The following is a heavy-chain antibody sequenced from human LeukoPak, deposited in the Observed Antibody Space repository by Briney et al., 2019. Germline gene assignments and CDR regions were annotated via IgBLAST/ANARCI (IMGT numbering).Heavy chain of an antibody. J-gene: IGHJ4*02. Sequence: SETLSLTCGVSGVSFDDYYWSWVRQTPGKGLEWPGEINHSGYTNDSPSLKSRVTLSIDTSRKQFSLNLRSVTVADAGIYYCTRMTTGHDYWGQGTLVTVPS. D-gene: IGHD4-17*01. CDR2: INHSGYT. V-gene: IGHV4-34*01. CDR3: TRMTTGHDY. CDR1: GVSFDDYY.